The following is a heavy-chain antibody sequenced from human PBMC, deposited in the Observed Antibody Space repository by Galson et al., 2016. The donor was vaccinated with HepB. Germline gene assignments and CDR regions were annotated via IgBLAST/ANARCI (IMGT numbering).Heavy chain of an antibody. CDR3: ATFQSFYDSNSYHYQAAFFDY. CDR1: GFPLNNAW. CDR2: VKTKIDGGTT. D-gene: IGHD3-22*01. V-gene: IGHV3-15*01. Sequence: SLRLSCAGSGFPLNNAWMTWVRQAPGKGLEWVGRVKTKIDGGTTAYAAPVKGRFTISRDDSKNTVFLEMNSLKTEDTGVYYCATFQSFYDSNSYHYQAAFFDYWGQGIFVTVSS. J-gene: IGHJ4*02.